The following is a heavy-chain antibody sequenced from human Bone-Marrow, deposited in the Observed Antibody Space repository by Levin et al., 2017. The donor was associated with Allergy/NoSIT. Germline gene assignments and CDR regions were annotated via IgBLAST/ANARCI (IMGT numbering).Heavy chain of an antibody. D-gene: IGHD3-10*01. CDR1: GFTFSRYW. V-gene: IGHV3-7*04. J-gene: IGHJ4*02. CDR2: IEQDGSEK. CDR3: ARGRITFDY. Sequence: PGGSLRLSCAASGFTFSRYWMTWVRQAPGKGLEWVANIEQDGSEKYYVDSVKGRFTISRDNAKNSVYLQMNSLRAEDTAVYYCARGRITFDYWGQGTLVTVSS.